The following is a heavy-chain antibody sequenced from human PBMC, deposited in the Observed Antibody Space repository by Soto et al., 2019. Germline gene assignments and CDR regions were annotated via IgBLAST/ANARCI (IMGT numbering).Heavy chain of an antibody. J-gene: IGHJ6*02. Sequence: QVQLVQSGAEVKKPGSSVRVSCKVSGGSFRNYGITWVRQSPGQGLEWMGGIMPVLGTAVYAQKFQGSVTISADELTTTAGLELRSLSSDDTAVYFCARARDYDLVTAREYALDVWGQGTTVTV. D-gene: IGHD3-9*01. V-gene: IGHV1-69*12. CDR1: GGSFRNYG. CDR3: ARARDYDLVTAREYALDV. CDR2: IMPVLGTA.